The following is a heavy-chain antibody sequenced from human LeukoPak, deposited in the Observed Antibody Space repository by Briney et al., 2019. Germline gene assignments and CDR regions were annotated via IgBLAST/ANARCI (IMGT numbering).Heavy chain of an antibody. Sequence: ASVKVSCKASGYTFTGYYMHWVRQAPGQGLEWMGWINPNSGGTNYAQKFQGRVTMTRDTSISTAYMELSRLRSDDTAVYYCARIPTRDYGDYSLGWGQGTLVTVSS. CDR2: INPNSGGT. J-gene: IGHJ4*02. CDR1: GYTFTGYY. V-gene: IGHV1-2*02. D-gene: IGHD4-17*01. CDR3: ARIPTRDYGDYSLG.